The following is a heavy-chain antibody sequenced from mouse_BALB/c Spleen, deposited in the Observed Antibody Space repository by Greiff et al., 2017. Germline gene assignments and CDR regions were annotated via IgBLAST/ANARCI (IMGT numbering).Heavy chain of an antibody. CDR2: IWAGGST. CDR3: AREAFGNYRYFDY. CDR1: GFSLTSYG. V-gene: IGHV2-9*02. Sequence: VKLMESGPGLVAPSQSLSITCTVSGFSLTSYGVHWVRQPPGKGLEWLGVIWAGGSTNYNSALMSRLSISKDNSKSQVFLKMNSLQTDDTAMYYCAREAFGNYRYFDYWGQGTTLTVSS. D-gene: IGHD2-1*01. J-gene: IGHJ2*01.